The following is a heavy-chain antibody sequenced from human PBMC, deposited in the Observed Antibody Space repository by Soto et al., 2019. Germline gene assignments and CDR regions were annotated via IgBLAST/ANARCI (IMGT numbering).Heavy chain of an antibody. Sequence: TLSLTCTVSGGSISSGGYYWSWIRQHPGKGLEWIGYIYYSGSTYYNPSLKSRVTISVDTSKNQFSLKLSSVTAADTAVYYCARGSIRGDYDFDYWGQGTLVTVSS. CDR2: IYYSGST. CDR1: GGSISSGGYY. D-gene: IGHD4-17*01. CDR3: ARGSIRGDYDFDY. V-gene: IGHV4-31*03. J-gene: IGHJ4*02.